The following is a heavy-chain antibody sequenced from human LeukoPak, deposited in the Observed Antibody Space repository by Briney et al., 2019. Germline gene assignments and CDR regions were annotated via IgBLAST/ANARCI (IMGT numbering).Heavy chain of an antibody. D-gene: IGHD5-12*01. V-gene: IGHV1-69*05. CDR3: ARSTRSYSGYDFPAY. CDR1: GGTFSSYA. J-gene: IGHJ4*02. Sequence: SVKVSCKASGGTFSSYAISWGRQAPGQGVEWMGGIIPIFGTANYAQKFQGRVTITTDESTSTDYMELSSLRSEDTAVYYCARSTRSYSGYDFPAYWGQGTLVTVSS. CDR2: IIPIFGTA.